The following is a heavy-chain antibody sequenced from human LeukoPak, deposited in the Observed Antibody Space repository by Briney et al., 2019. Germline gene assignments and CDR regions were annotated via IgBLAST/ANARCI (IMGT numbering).Heavy chain of an antibody. CDR3: VKNIDYDYFHYGRDV. J-gene: IGHJ6*04. CDR2: ISSNGGST. CDR1: GFTFSSYA. V-gene: IGHV3-64D*06. Sequence: PGGSLRLSCSASGFTFSSYAMHWVRQAPGKGLEYVSAISSNGGSTYYADSVKGRFTISRDNSKNTLYLQMSSLRAEDTAVYYCVKNIDYDYFHYGRDVWGKGTTVTVSS. D-gene: IGHD4-17*01.